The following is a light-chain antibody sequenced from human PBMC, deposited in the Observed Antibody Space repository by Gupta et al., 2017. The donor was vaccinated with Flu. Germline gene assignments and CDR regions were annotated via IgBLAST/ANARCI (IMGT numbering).Light chain of an antibody. CDR1: SLRSYY. CDR2: GKN. J-gene: IGLJ3*02. Sequence: SSELTQDPAFSVAVGQTVRITGQGDSLRSYYASWYQQKPGQAPVLVIYGKNNRPSGIPDRFSGSSSGNTASLTITGAQAEDEADYYCNARDSSGNHLVFGGGTKLTVL. V-gene: IGLV3-19*01. CDR3: NARDSSGNHLV.